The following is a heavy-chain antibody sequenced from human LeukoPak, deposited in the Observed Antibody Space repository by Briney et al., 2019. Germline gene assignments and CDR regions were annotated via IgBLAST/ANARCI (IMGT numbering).Heavy chain of an antibody. Sequence: TLSLTCAVSGGSISSGGYSWSWIRQPPGKALEWLALIYWDDDKRYSPSLKSRLTITKDTSKNQVVLTMTHMDPVDTATYYCAHSGRAFDIWGQGTMVTVSS. CDR3: AHSGRAFDI. CDR1: GGSISSGGYS. J-gene: IGHJ3*02. V-gene: IGHV2-5*08. CDR2: IYWDDDK.